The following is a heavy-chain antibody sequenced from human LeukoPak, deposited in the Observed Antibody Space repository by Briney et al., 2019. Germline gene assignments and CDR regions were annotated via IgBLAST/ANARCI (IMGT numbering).Heavy chain of an antibody. CDR1: GYSISSGYY. D-gene: IGHD3-22*01. V-gene: IGHV4-38-2*01. CDR3: ARVLVASSGYPSHFDY. Sequence: PSETLSLTCAVSGYSISSGYYWGWIRQPPGKGLEWIGSIYYSGNTYYNPSLKSRVTISVDTSRKQFSLKVSSVTAADTAVYYCARVLVASSGYPSHFDYWGQGTLVTVSS. CDR2: IYYSGNT. J-gene: IGHJ4*02.